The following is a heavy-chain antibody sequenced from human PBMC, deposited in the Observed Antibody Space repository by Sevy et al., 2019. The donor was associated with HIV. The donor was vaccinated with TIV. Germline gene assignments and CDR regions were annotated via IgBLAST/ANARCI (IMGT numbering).Heavy chain of an antibody. V-gene: IGHV3-11*06. Sequence: GGSLRLSCAVSGFTFSDYYMTWIHQSPGKGLEWVSYISSGSSYTNYADSVKGRFTISRDNAKNSLYLEIHTLRPEDTAVYYCARSRSNYADYYFDYWGQGTVVTVSS. CDR1: GFTFSDYY. CDR2: ISSGSSYT. J-gene: IGHJ4*02. CDR3: ARSRSNYADYYFDY. D-gene: IGHD4-17*01.